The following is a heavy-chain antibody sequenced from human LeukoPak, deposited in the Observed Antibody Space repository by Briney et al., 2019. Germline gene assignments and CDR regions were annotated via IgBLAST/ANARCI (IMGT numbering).Heavy chain of an antibody. CDR3: ARRSGYSYLDY. J-gene: IGHJ4*02. D-gene: IGHD5-18*01. V-gene: IGHV4-39*01. CDR1: GGSISSSSYY. Sequence: SETLSLTCTVSGGSISSSSYYWGWIRQPPGKGLEWIGSIFHSGSTYCNPSLKSRVTISVDTSKNQFSLRLTSVTAADTAVYYCARRSGYSYLDYWGQGTLVTVSS. CDR2: IFHSGST.